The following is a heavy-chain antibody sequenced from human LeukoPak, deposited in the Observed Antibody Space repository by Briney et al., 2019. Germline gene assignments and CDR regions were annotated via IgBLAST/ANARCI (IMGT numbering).Heavy chain of an antibody. D-gene: IGHD4-17*01. Sequence: GGSLRLSCAASGFTFSSYGMTWVRQAPGKGLEWVSSVSGGGVSTYYADAVKGRFTISRDNARNSLYLQMNSLRAEDAAVYYCAREMNYGDYIDYWGQGTLVTVSS. V-gene: IGHV3-23*01. CDR3: AREMNYGDYIDY. J-gene: IGHJ4*02. CDR2: VSGGGVST. CDR1: GFTFSSYG.